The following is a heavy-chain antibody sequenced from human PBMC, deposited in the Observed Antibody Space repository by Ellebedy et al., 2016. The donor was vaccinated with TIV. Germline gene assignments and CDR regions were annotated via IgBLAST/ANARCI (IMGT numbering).Heavy chain of an antibody. V-gene: IGHV4-34*01. D-gene: IGHD3-22*01. CDR2: INHSGST. CDR1: GGSFRDYF. J-gene: IGHJ4*02. Sequence: MPSETLSLTCAVSGGSFRDYFWSWIRQPPGKGLEWSGEINHSGSTNFNPSPTSRVTISVDTSKNRFSLNLSSVTAADTAVYYCARGVSSGYYDYWGQGTLVTVSS. CDR3: ARGVSSGYYDY.